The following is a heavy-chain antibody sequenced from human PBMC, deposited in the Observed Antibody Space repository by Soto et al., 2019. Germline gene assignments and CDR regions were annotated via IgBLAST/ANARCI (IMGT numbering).Heavy chain of an antibody. J-gene: IGHJ6*02. Sequence: HPGGSLRLSCAASGFTFSSYAMNWVRQAPGKGLQWVSTISGSSVSTHYADSVKGRFTISRDNSEKTLYLEMSSLRAEDTAVYYCAQGGGDYYDTSGPSHYGMDVWGQGTTVTVSS. D-gene: IGHD3-22*01. CDR2: ISGSSVST. V-gene: IGHV3-23*01. CDR3: AQGGGDYYDTSGPSHYGMDV. CDR1: GFTFSSYA.